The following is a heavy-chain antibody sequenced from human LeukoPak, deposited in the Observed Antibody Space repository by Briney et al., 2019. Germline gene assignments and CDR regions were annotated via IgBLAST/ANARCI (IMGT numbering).Heavy chain of an antibody. CDR1: RYTFTSYA. V-gene: IGHV7-4-1*02. D-gene: IGHD3-10*01. CDR2: INTNTGNP. J-gene: IGHJ4*02. Sequence: ASVKVSCKASRYTFTSYAMNWVRQAPGQGLEWMGWINTNTGNPTYAQGFTGRFVFSLGTSVSTAYLQISSLKAEDTAVYYCARGGAWFGELLHDYWGQGTLVTVSS. CDR3: ARGGAWFGELLHDY.